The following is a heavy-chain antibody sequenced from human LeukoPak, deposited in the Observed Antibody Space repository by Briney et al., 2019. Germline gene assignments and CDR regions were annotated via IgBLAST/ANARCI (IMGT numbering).Heavy chain of an antibody. CDR3: ARAVGDY. D-gene: IGHD1-26*01. V-gene: IGHV3-NL1*01. CDR2: IYSDGST. CDR1: GFTFSSYG. Sequence: GGSLRLSCAASGFTFSSYGMHWVRQAPGKGLEWVSIIYSDGSTYYADSVKGRFTISRDNSKNTLYLQMNSLRAEDTAVYYCARAVGDYWGQGTLVIVSS. J-gene: IGHJ4*02.